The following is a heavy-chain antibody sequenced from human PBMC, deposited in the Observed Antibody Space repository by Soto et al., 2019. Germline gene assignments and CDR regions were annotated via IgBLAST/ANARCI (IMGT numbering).Heavy chain of an antibody. CDR1: GFTFSGSA. Sequence: GGSLRLSCAASGFTFSGSAMHWVRQASGKGLEWVGRIRSKANSYATAYAASVKGRFTISRDDSKNTAYLQMNSLKTEDTAVYYCTTDHPLRLFDYWGQGTLVTVSS. J-gene: IGHJ4*02. V-gene: IGHV3-73*01. D-gene: IGHD4-17*01. CDR2: IRSKANSYAT. CDR3: TTDHPLRLFDY.